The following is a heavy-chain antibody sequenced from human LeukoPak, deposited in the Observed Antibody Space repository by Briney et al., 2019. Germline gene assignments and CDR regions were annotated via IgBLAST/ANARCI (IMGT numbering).Heavy chain of an antibody. V-gene: IGHV1-8*03. CDR2: MNPNSGNT. CDR1: GYTFTSYD. Sequence: ASVKVSCKASGYTFTSYDINWVRQATGQGLEWMGWMNPNSGNTGYAQKFQGRVTITRNTSISTAYMELSSLRSEDTAVYYCARGSNTDDAFDIWGQGTMVTVSS. J-gene: IGHJ3*02. D-gene: IGHD2/OR15-2a*01. CDR3: ARGSNTDDAFDI.